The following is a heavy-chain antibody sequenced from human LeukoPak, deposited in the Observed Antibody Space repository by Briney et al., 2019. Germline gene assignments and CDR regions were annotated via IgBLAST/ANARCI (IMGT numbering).Heavy chain of an antibody. Sequence: SETLSLTCTVSSGSISTSNYYWGWVRQPPGKGLEWIGNIFYSGSTYYNPSLKSRVTISVDTSKNQFSLKLSSVTAADTAVYYCASTSSGWYGRDYYYYMDVWGKGTTVTISS. CDR1: SGSISTSNYY. D-gene: IGHD6-19*01. CDR2: IFYSGST. J-gene: IGHJ6*03. V-gene: IGHV4-39*07. CDR3: ASTSSGWYGRDYYYYMDV.